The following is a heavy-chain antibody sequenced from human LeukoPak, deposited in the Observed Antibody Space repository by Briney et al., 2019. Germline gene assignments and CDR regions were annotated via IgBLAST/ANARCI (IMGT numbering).Heavy chain of an antibody. Sequence: GESLKISCKGSGYTFASYWIGWVRQLPGKGLEWMGITYPGDSETKYSPSFQGQVTISADKSISTAYLQWSSLKASDSSIYYCARLRDGNYYYGMDVWGQGTTVTVSS. J-gene: IGHJ6*02. CDR1: GYTFASYW. D-gene: IGHD5-24*01. CDR3: ARLRDGNYYYGMDV. CDR2: TYPGDSET. V-gene: IGHV5-51*01.